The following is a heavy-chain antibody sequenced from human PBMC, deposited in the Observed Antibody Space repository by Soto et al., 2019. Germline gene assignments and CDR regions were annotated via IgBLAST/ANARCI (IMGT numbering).Heavy chain of an antibody. V-gene: IGHV5-51*01. J-gene: IGHJ3*02. CDR1: GYSFTSYW. CDR3: ASTVAVYGDYGGAFDI. CDR2: IYPGDSDT. Sequence: GESLKISCKGSGYSFTSYWIGWVRQMPGKGLEWMGIIYPGDSDTRYSPSFQGQVTISADKSISTAYLQWSSLKASDTAMYYCASTVAVYGDYGGAFDIWGQGTMVTVSS. D-gene: IGHD4-17*01.